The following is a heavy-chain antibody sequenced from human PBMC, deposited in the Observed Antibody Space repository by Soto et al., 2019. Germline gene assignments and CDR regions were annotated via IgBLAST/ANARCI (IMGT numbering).Heavy chain of an antibody. D-gene: IGHD4-17*01. Sequence: ASVKVSCKASGYTFTSYYMHWVRQAPGQGLEWMGIINPSGGSTSYAQKFQGRVTMTRDTSTSTVYMELSSLRSEDTAVYYCAREVEDGDYVQNAFDIWGQETMVTVS. CDR2: INPSGGST. V-gene: IGHV1-46*03. CDR3: AREVEDGDYVQNAFDI. J-gene: IGHJ3*02. CDR1: GYTFTSYY.